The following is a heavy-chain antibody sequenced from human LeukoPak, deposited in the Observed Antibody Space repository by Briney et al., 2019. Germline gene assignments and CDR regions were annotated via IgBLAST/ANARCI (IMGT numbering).Heavy chain of an antibody. V-gene: IGHV4-39*01. CDR1: GGSISSSSYY. J-gene: IGHJ6*03. CDR2: IYYSGNT. D-gene: IGHD3-3*01. Sequence: SETLSLTCTVSGGSISSSSYYWGWIRQPPGKGLEWIGSIYYSGNTYYNASLKSQVSISIDTSKNQFSLKLTSVTAADTAVYYCARVFGHGRDYYYYQMDVWGKGTTVTVSS. CDR3: ARVFGHGRDYYYYQMDV.